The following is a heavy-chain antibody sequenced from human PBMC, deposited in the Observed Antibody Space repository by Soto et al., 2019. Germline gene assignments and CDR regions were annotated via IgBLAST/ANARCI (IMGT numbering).Heavy chain of an antibody. CDR1: GFTFSSYS. CDR2: ISSSSSTI. Sequence: GGSLRLSCAASGFTFSSYSMNWVRQAPGKGLEWVSYISSSSSTIYHADSVKGRFTISRDNAKNSLYLQMNSLRAEDTAVYYCARETYYYGSGSYYKPEKGSAFDIGGQGTMVTVSS. J-gene: IGHJ3*02. V-gene: IGHV3-48*01. D-gene: IGHD3-10*01. CDR3: ARETYYYGSGSYYKPEKGSAFDI.